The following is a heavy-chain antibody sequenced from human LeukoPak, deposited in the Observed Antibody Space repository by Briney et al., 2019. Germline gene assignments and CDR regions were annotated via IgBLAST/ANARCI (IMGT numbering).Heavy chain of an antibody. CDR3: ARDTIAVAAPTGCYFDY. V-gene: IGHV1-2*04. J-gene: IGHJ4*02. CDR1: GYTFTGYY. CDR2: INPNSGGT. D-gene: IGHD6-19*01. Sequence: ASVKVSCKASGYTFTGYYMHWVRQAPGQGLEWMGCINPNSGGTNYAQKFQGWVTMTRDTSISTAYMELSRLRSDGTAVYYCARDTIAVAAPTGCYFDYWGQGTLVTVSS.